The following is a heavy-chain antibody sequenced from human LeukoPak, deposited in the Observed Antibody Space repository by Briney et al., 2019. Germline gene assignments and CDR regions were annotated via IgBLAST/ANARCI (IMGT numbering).Heavy chain of an antibody. D-gene: IGHD5/OR15-5a*01. CDR2: IYYTGST. Sequence: SETLSLTCTVSGGSFRSSDYYWGWLPQPPGQGLEWDRRIYYTGSTYHNPFLQSRVTMSVDTYKNQFSVTLSSVTAADTGVYYCTYQRGHSVFDPLHYWGPGTLVTVSS. V-gene: IGHV4-39*01. CDR1: GGSFRSSDYY. CDR3: TYQRGHSVFDPLHY. J-gene: IGHJ4*02.